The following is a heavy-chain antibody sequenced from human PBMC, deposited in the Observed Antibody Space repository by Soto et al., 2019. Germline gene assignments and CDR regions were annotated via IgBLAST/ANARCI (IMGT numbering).Heavy chain of an antibody. Sequence: GASVKGSCKGSGYTFSRYCISWVGQAPGQGLEWMGWISGYNGDTKYAQKVQGRVTMTIDTSTYTAYMELRSLTSDDTAIYYCAKNGQPPYYYYGMDVWGQGTTVTVSS. V-gene: IGHV1-18*01. J-gene: IGHJ6*02. D-gene: IGHD2-8*01. CDR3: AKNGQPPYYYYGMDV. CDR1: GYTFSRYC. CDR2: ISGYNGDT.